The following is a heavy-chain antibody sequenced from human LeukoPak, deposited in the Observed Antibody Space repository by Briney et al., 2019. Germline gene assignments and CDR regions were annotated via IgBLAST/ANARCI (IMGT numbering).Heavy chain of an antibody. D-gene: IGHD1-26*01. J-gene: IGHJ5*02. V-gene: IGHV4-4*08. CDR2: IHISDST. Sequence: SETLSLTCTVSGGLINSYYWHWIRQSPGKGLEWIASIHISDSTYSPSLKSRVIVSADTSKNQLYLNLTSLTTADTAVYYCARGFFDNGKYDWLDPWGQGTLVTVSS. CDR3: ARGFFDNGKYDWLDP. CDR1: GGLINSYY.